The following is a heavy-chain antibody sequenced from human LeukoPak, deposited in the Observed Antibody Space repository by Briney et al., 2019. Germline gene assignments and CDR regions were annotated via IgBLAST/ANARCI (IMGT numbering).Heavy chain of an antibody. CDR3: ARVSEYYDILTGLNWFDP. CDR1: GGSISSGGYY. Sequence: PSETLSLTYTVSGGSISSGGYYWSWIRQHPGKGLEWIGYIYYSGSTYYNPSLKSRVTISVDTSKNQFSLKLSSVTAADTAVYYCARVSEYYDILTGLNWFDPWGQGTLVTVSS. V-gene: IGHV4-31*03. D-gene: IGHD3-9*01. CDR2: IYYSGST. J-gene: IGHJ5*02.